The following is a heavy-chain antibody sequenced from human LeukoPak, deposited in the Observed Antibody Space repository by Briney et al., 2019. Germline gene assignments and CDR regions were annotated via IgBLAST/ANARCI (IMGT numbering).Heavy chain of an antibody. CDR1: GFTFSSYS. Sequence: GGSLRLSCAASGFTFSSYSMNWVRQAPGKGLEWVSSISSSSYIYYADSVKGRFTISRDNAKNSLYLQMNSLRAEDTAVYYCARVMNREGTNYWGQGTPVTVSS. D-gene: IGHD1-14*01. J-gene: IGHJ4*02. CDR2: ISSSSYI. V-gene: IGHV3-21*04. CDR3: ARVMNREGTNY.